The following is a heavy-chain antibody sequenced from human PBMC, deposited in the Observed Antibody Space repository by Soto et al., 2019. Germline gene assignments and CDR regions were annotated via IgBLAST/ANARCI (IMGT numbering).Heavy chain of an antibody. V-gene: IGHV4-39*07. J-gene: IGHJ4*02. D-gene: IGHD2-8*02. CDR1: GGSISSSRSY. CDR3: ARDKITGLFDY. Sequence: SETLSLTCTVSGGSISSSRSYWGWIRQPPGKGLECIGSIYYGGTSNYNPSLKSRVTISLDTSKNQFSLKLTSVTAADTAVYYCARDKITGLFDYWGQGTLVTVSS. CDR2: IYYGGTS.